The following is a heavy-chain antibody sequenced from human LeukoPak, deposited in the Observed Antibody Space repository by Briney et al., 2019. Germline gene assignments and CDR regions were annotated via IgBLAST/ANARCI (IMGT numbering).Heavy chain of an antibody. Sequence: RSETLSLTCTVSGGSISSSSHYWGWIRQPPGKGLEWIGEINHSGSTNYNPSLKSRVTISVDTSKNQFSLKLSSVTAADTAVYYCASRPPRRWGRDGYNKVPVGYWGQGTLVTVSS. CDR3: ASRPPRRWGRDGYNKVPVGY. CDR2: INHSGST. CDR1: GGSISSSSHY. D-gene: IGHD5-24*01. J-gene: IGHJ4*02. V-gene: IGHV4-39*07.